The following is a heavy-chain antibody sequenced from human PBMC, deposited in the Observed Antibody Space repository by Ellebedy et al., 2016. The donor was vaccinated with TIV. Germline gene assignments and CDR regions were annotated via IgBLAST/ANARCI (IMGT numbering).Heavy chain of an antibody. J-gene: IGHJ6*02. D-gene: IGHD3-9*01. CDR1: GFTFSSYA. V-gene: IGHV3-23*01. CDR3: AKTLSFRDVLNYYGVDV. CDR2: ISGDGRAT. Sequence: PGGSLRLSCAATGFTFSSYAMTWVRHAPGKGLEWLSVISGDGRATYYADSVKGRFTISRDDSKKTLYLQMNNVRAEDTAVYYCAKTLSFRDVLNYYGVDVWGQGTTVSVSS.